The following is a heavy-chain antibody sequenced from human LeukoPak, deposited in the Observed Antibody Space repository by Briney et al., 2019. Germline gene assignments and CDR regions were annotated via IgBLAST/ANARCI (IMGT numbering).Heavy chain of an antibody. Sequence: ASVKVSCKASGYTFSTYYMHWVRQAPGQGLEWVGVINPSGATTTYAQKFQGRVTMTRDTSTSTVYMELSSLRIEDTAMYYCSRDLGGSYNDYWGQGTMVTVSP. J-gene: IGHJ4*02. D-gene: IGHD1-26*01. CDR2: INPSGATT. V-gene: IGHV1-46*01. CDR1: GYTFSTYY. CDR3: SRDLGGSYNDY.